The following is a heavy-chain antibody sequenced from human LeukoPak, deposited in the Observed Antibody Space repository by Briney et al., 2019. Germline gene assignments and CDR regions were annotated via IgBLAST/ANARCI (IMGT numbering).Heavy chain of an antibody. CDR1: GFTFSSYA. J-gene: IGHJ4*02. CDR3: ARALGAHQAYDY. CDR2: ISGSGGST. D-gene: IGHD3-16*01. V-gene: IGHV3-23*01. Sequence: GGSLRLSCAASGFTFSSYAMSWVRQAPGKGLEWVSAISGSGGSTYYADSVKGRFTISRDNSKNTLYLQMNSLRAEDTAVYYCARALGAHQAYDYWGQGTLVTVSS.